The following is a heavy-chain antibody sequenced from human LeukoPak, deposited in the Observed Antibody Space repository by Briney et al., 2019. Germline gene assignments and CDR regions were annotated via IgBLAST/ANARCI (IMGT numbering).Heavy chain of an antibody. CDR3: ATGRGWELLGGYHYFDY. Sequence: GASVKVSCKASGGTFSSYAISWVRQAPGQGLEWMGGIIPIFGTANYAQKFQGRVTMTEDKSTDTAFLELSSLRSEDTAVYYCATGRGWELLGGYHYFDYWGQGTLVTVSS. CDR2: IIPIFGTA. D-gene: IGHD1-26*01. CDR1: GGTFSSYA. V-gene: IGHV1-69*06. J-gene: IGHJ4*02.